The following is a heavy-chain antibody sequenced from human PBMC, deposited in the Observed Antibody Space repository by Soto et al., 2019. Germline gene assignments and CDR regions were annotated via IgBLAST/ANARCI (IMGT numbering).Heavy chain of an antibody. CDR3: AIHPIAAAGQAVYGMDV. V-gene: IGHV4-31*03. CDR1: GGSISSGGYY. J-gene: IGHJ6*02. D-gene: IGHD6-13*01. Sequence: QVQLQESGPGLVKPSQTLSLTCTVSGGSISSGGYYWSWIRQHPGKGLEWIGYIYYSGSTYYNPSLKSRVTISVDTSKNQFSLKLSSVTAADTAVYYCAIHPIAAAGQAVYGMDVWGQGTTVTVSS. CDR2: IYYSGST.